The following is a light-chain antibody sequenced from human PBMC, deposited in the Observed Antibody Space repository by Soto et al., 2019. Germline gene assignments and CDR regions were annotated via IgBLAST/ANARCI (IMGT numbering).Light chain of an antibody. Sequence: QSVLTQPASVSGSPGQSLTISCTGASSDVGLYDYVSWYQQHPGKAPQLMIYAVSNRPSGVSNRFSASKSGNTASLFISGLQAEYEADYYCSSSTSDSSYVFGSGTKVTVL. V-gene: IGLV2-14*01. CDR1: SSDVGLYDY. CDR2: AVS. J-gene: IGLJ1*01. CDR3: SSSTSDSSYV.